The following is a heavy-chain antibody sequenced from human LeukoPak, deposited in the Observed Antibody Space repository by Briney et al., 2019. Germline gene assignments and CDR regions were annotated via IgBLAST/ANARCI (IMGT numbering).Heavy chain of an antibody. CDR2: ISYDGSDK. J-gene: IGHJ4*02. V-gene: IGHV3-30*04. CDR1: GFTFGIYA. CDR3: ARDALRGRNKQWLVLGHFDN. D-gene: IGHD6-19*01. Sequence: PGGSLRLSCAASGFTFGIYAMNWVRQAPGKGLDWVALISYDGSDKYYADSVKGRFTISRDNAKVYLQMNSLRAEDTAVYYCARDALRGRNKQWLVLGHFDNWGQGTLITVSS.